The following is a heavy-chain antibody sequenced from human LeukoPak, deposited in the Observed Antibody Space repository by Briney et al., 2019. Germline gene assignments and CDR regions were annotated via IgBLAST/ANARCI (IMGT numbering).Heavy chain of an antibody. CDR3: ANHLGYCSSTSCL. CDR1: GFTFSSYA. Sequence: PGGSLRLSCAASGFTFSSYAMSWVRQAPGKGLEWVSAISGSGGSTYYADSVKGRFTISRDNSKNTLYLQMNSLRAEDTAVYYCANHLGYCSSTSCLWGQGTLVTASS. V-gene: IGHV3-23*01. D-gene: IGHD2-2*01. CDR2: ISGSGGST. J-gene: IGHJ4*02.